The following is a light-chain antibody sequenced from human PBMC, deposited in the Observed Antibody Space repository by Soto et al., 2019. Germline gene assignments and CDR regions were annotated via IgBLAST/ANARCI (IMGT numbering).Light chain of an antibody. CDR2: GAS. J-gene: IGKJ1*01. CDR1: QSVSSSY. CDR3: QQYGSSPRT. Sequence: EIVLTQSPGTLSLSPGERATLSCRASQSVSSSYLAWYQQKPGQAPRLLIYGASSRATGIQDRFSGSGSGTDFTLTISRLEPEDFALYYCQQYGSSPRTFGQGSNVEIK. V-gene: IGKV3-20*01.